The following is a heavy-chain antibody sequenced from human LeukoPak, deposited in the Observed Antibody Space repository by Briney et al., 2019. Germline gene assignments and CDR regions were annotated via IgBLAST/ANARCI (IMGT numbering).Heavy chain of an antibody. CDR2: ISGSGGST. D-gene: IGHD3-9*01. Sequence: PGGSLRLSCAASGFTFSSYAMSWVRQAPEKGLEWVSAISGSGGSTYYADSVKGRFTISRDNSKNTLYLQMNSLRAEDTAVYYCAKAYQYYDILTGYHHWFGYWGQGTLVTVSS. CDR3: AKAYQYYDILTGYHHWFGY. V-gene: IGHV3-23*01. J-gene: IGHJ4*02. CDR1: GFTFSSYA.